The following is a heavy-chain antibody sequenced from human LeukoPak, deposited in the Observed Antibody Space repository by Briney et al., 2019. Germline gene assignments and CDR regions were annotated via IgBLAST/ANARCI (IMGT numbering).Heavy chain of an antibody. J-gene: IGHJ3*02. CDR2: INTNTGNP. D-gene: IGHD3-22*01. Sequence: ASVKVSCKAAGCTFTSYAMNSVRQAPGQGFEWMGRINTNTGNPTYAQGFTGRFVFSLDTSVSTAYLQISSLKAEDTAVYYCARELSYTMIVVYAFDMWGQGTVVTVSS. V-gene: IGHV7-4-1*02. CDR1: GCTFTSYA. CDR3: ARELSYTMIVVYAFDM.